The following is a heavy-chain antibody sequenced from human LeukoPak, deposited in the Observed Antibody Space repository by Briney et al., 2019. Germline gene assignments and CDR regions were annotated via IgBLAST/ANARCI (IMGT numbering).Heavy chain of an antibody. J-gene: IGHJ4*02. CDR2: ISGSGGST. V-gene: IGHV3-23*01. CDR3: AKSTGGVVVVAADY. D-gene: IGHD2-15*01. CDR1: GFTFSTYA. Sequence: GGSLRLSCAASGFTFSTYAMTWVRQAPGKGLEGGPVISGSGGSTYYADSVKGRFTLSRDNSQNTLYLQMNSLRAEDTAVYYCAKSTGGVVVVAADYWGQGTLVTVSS.